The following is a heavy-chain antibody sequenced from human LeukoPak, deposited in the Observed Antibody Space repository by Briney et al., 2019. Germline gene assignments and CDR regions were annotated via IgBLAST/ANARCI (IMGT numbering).Heavy chain of an antibody. CDR2: IYHSGST. Sequence: PSETLSLXCAVSGYSISSGYYWGWIRQPPGKGLEWIGSIYHSGSTYYNPSLKSRVTISVDTSKNQFSLKLSSVTAADTAVYYCARRRTIGYFDYWGQGTLVTVSS. CDR3: ARRRTIGYFDY. J-gene: IGHJ4*02. V-gene: IGHV4-38-2*01. D-gene: IGHD1-1*01. CDR1: GYSISSGYY.